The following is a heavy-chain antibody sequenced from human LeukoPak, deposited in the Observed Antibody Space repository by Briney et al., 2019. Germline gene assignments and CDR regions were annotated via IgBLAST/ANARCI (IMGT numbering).Heavy chain of an antibody. J-gene: IGHJ6*02. Sequence: PGGSLRLSCAASGFTFSSYSMNWVRQAPGKGLEWVSSISSSSYIYYADSVKGRFTISRDNAKNSLYLQMNSLRAEDTAVYYCAREGLAAALRRYGMDVWGQGTTVTVSS. CDR2: ISSSSYI. D-gene: IGHD6-13*01. V-gene: IGHV3-21*01. CDR1: GFTFSSYS. CDR3: AREGLAAALRRYGMDV.